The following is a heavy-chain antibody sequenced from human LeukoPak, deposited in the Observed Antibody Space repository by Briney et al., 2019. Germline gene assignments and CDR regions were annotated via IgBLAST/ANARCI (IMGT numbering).Heavy chain of an antibody. CDR2: IKQAGTEK. CDR1: GFTFGSYW. V-gene: IGHV3-7*04. Sequence: GGSLRLSCAASGFTFGSYWMNWVRQAPGKGLAWVANIKQAGTEKYYVDSVKGRFTISRDNAKNSLFLQMNSLRAEDTAVYFCARVRGGYYLDYWGQGTLVTVSS. J-gene: IGHJ4*02. D-gene: IGHD5-24*01. CDR3: ARVRGGYYLDY.